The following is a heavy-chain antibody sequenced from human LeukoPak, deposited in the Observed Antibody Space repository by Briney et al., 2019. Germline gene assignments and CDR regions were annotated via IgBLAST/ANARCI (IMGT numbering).Heavy chain of an antibody. J-gene: IGHJ4*02. D-gene: IGHD3-10*01. CDR2: ISGSGGTT. V-gene: IGHV3-23*01. Sequence: GGSLRLSCAASGFTISGYSMNWVRQAPGKGLEWVSVISGSGGTTYYADSVKGRFTISRDNSKNTLYVQINSLRAEDTAIYYCAKSRSGSANWALRIFDNWGQGTLVTVSS. CDR3: AKSRSGSANWALRIFDN. CDR1: GFTISGYS.